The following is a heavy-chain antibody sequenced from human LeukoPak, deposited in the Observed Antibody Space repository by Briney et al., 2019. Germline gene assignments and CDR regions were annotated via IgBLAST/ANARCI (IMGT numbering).Heavy chain of an antibody. CDR3: AKVGDYDFWSGFDY. CDR1: GFTFSRYE. J-gene: IGHJ4*02. CDR2: ISGSGGST. V-gene: IGHV3-23*01. Sequence: GGSLRLSCAASGFTFSRYEMNWDRQAPGKGLEWVSAISGSGGSTYYADSVKGRFTISRDNSKNTLYLQMNSLRAEDTAVYYCAKVGDYDFWSGFDYWGQGTLVTVSS. D-gene: IGHD3-3*01.